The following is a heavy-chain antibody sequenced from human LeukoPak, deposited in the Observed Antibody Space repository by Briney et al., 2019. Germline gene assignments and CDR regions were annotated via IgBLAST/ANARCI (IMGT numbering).Heavy chain of an antibody. CDR1: RGSISSYY. V-gene: IGHV4-59*08. CDR3: ASNTYYYDSSGYLEGNWFDP. D-gene: IGHD3-22*01. Sequence: SETLSLTCTVSRGSISSYYWSWIRQPPGKGLEWIGYTYYSGSTNYNPSLKSRVTISVDTSKNQFSLKLSSVTAADTAVYHCASNTYYYDSSGYLEGNWFDPWGQGTLVTVSS. J-gene: IGHJ5*02. CDR2: TYYSGST.